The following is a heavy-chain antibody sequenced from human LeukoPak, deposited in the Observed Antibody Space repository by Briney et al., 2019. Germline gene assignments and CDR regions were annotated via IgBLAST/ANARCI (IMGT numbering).Heavy chain of an antibody. D-gene: IGHD6-19*01. J-gene: IGHJ3*02. V-gene: IGHV1-2*04. CDR3: ARGGLIAVAGSRDAFDI. CDR1: GYTFTGYY. Sequence: ASVKVSCKASGYTFTGYYMHWVRQAPGQGLEWMGWINPNSGGTNYAQKFQGWVTMTRGTSISTAYMELSRLRSDDTAVYYCARGGLIAVAGSRDAFDIWGQGTMVTVSS. CDR2: INPNSGGT.